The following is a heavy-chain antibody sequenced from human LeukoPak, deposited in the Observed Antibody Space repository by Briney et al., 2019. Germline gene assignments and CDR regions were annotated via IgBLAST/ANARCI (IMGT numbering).Heavy chain of an antibody. CDR2: ISYRGST. J-gene: IGHJ6*03. CDR1: GASISRYY. V-gene: IGHV4-59*01. Sequence: SETLSLTCTVSGASISRYYWSWIRQPPGKALEWIGHISYRGSTNYNPSLNSRVTVSVDTSQSQFSLKLSSVTAADTAVYFCARDSKRRIPYYMDVWGKGTTVTVSS. CDR3: ARDSKRRIPYYMDV.